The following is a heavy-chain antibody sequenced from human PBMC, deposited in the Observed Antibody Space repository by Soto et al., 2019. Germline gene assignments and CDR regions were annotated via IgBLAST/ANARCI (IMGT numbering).Heavy chain of an antibody. D-gene: IGHD2-8*01. V-gene: IGHV4-4*02. Sequence: QVQLQESGPGLVKPSGTLSLTCAVSSGSISSSYWWSWVRQPPGKGLEWIGEISHSGNTNYNPSLKSRVTISVDKSKNQFSLNVNSVTAADTAVYFCARGSLVPVDIVDGVHWGQGTRVTVSS. CDR1: SGSISSSYW. CDR3: ARGSLVPVDIVDGVH. J-gene: IGHJ4*02. CDR2: ISHSGNT.